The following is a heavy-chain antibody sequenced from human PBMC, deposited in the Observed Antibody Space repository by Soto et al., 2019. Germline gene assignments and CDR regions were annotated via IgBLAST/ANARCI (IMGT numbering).Heavy chain of an antibody. V-gene: IGHV3-30-3*01. CDR3: VRETYGQIHFDY. CDR2: IAYDGGNK. CDR1: GFTFSSYA. Sequence: QVQLVESGGGVVQPGRSLRLSCAASGFTFSSYAMHWVRQAPGKGLEWVALIAYDGGNKYYADSVKGRFTISRDNPENTLYLQINRLRVEDTAEYYCVRETYGQIHFDYWGQETLVTDSS. J-gene: IGHJ4*02. D-gene: IGHD3-10*01.